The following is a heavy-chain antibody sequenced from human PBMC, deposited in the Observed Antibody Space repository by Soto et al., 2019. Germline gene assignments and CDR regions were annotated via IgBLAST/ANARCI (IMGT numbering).Heavy chain of an antibody. CDR3: AITGGYCSGGSCYYFDY. V-gene: IGHV3-72*01. D-gene: IGHD2-15*01. CDR1: GFTFSDHY. CDR2: TRNKANSYTT. Sequence: EVQLVESGGGLVQPGGSLRLSCAASGFTFSDHYMDWVRQAPGKGLEWVGRTRNKANSYTTEYAASVKGRFTISRDDSKKSLYLQMNSLKTEDTAVYYCAITGGYCSGGSCYYFDYWGQGTLVTVSS. J-gene: IGHJ4*02.